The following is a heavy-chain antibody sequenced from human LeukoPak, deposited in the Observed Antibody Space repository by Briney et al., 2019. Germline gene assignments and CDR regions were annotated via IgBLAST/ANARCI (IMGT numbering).Heavy chain of an antibody. CDR1: GFTFGSYW. J-gene: IGHJ6*02. Sequence: GGSLRLSCAASGFTFGSYWMHWVRQAPGKGLVWVSRINSDGSSTSYADSVKGRFTISRDNAKNTLYLQMNSLRAEDTAVYYCAREKGTYYDFWSGPVPYYGMDVWGQGTTVTVSS. CDR3: AREKGTYYDFWSGPVPYYGMDV. V-gene: IGHV3-74*01. D-gene: IGHD3-3*01. CDR2: INSDGSST.